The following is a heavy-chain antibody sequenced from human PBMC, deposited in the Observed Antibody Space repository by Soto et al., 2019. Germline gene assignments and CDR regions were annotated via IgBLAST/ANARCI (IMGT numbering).Heavy chain of an antibody. CDR3: ARVIRAYSDY. J-gene: IGHJ4*02. V-gene: IGHV3-7*01. CDR1: GFTFSSYW. D-gene: IGHD3-10*01. CDR2: IKEDGSEK. Sequence: GSLRLSCVVSGFTFSSYWMTWVRQAPGKGLEWVANIKEDGSEKYYVDSVKGRFTISRDNARNSLYLQMNSLRAEDTAVYYCARVIRAYSDYWGQGTLVTVSS.